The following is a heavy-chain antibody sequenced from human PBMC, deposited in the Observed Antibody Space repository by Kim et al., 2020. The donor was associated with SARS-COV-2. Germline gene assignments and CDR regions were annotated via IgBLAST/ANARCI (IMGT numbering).Heavy chain of an antibody. Sequence: TSYADSVKGRFTISRDNSKNTLYLQMNSLRAEDTAVYYCAKDRRLPQFDPWGQGTLVTVSS. J-gene: IGHJ5*02. V-gene: IGHV3-23*01. CDR2: T. D-gene: IGHD6-6*01. CDR3: AKDRRLPQFDP.